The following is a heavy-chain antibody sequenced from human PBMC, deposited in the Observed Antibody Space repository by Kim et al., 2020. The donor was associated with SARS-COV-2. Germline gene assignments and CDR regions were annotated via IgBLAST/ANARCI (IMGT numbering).Heavy chain of an antibody. V-gene: IGHV1-2*06. CDR1: GYTFTGYY. J-gene: IGHJ4*02. CDR3: ARELTNRVDDY. D-gene: IGHD3-3*01. Sequence: ASVKVSCKASGYTFTGYYIHWVRQAPGQGLEWMGRINCNTGGTNYAQKFQGRVTMTRDTSITTAYMELSSLRPDDTAVYYCARELTNRVDDYWGQGTLVTVSS. CDR2: INCNTGGT.